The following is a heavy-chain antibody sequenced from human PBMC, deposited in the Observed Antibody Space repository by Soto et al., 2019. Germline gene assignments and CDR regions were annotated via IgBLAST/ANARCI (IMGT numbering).Heavy chain of an antibody. CDR1: GGSISSGGYY. D-gene: IGHD3-10*01. CDR2: IYYSGST. J-gene: IGHJ4*02. V-gene: IGHV4-31*03. CDR3: ARTSSITMVRGVMNYYFDY. Sequence: SETLSLTCTVSGGSISSGGYYWSWIRQHPGKGLEWIGYIYYSGSTYYNPSLKSRVTISVDTSKNQFSLKLSSVAAADTAVYYCARTSSITMVRGVMNYYFDYWGQGTLVTVSS.